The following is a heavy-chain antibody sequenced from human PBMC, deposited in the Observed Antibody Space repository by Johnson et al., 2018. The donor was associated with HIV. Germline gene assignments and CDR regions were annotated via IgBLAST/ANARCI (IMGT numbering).Heavy chain of an antibody. CDR2: ISYDGSNK. Sequence: QVKLVESGGGVVQPGRSLRLSCAASGFTFSSYAMHWVRQAPGKGLEWVAVISYDGSNKYYADSVKGRFTISRDNSKNTLYLQMNSLRAEDTAVYYCAKDNSGSHSWILFAFDIWGQGTMVTVSS. CDR1: GFTFSSYA. D-gene: IGHD1-26*01. V-gene: IGHV3-30*04. CDR3: AKDNSGSHSWILFAFDI. J-gene: IGHJ3*02.